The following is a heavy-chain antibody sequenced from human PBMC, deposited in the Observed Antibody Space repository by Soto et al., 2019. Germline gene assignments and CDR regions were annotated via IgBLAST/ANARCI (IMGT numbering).Heavy chain of an antibody. CDR3: ARVERGTATTVVDAFDI. CDR2: MSHSGGT. D-gene: IGHD1-1*01. J-gene: IGHJ3*02. CDR1: GGFVSSGSYY. Sequence: QVQLQQWGAGLLKPSETLSLTCAVYGGFVSSGSYYWSWIRQPPGKGLEWIGEMSHSGGTHFNPSLKSRVTISVDTSKNQFSLKMSSVTAADTALYYCARVERGTATTVVDAFDILGPVKMVTVSS. V-gene: IGHV4-34*01.